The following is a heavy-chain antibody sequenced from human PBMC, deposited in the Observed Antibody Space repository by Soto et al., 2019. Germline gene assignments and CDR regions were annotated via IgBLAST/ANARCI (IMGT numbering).Heavy chain of an antibody. Sequence: SVKVSCKASGGTFSSYAISWVRQAPGQGLEWMGGIIPTFGTANYAQKFQGRVTITADESTSTAYMELSSLRSEDTAVYYCARAIGAVPMWFDPWGQGTLVTVSS. J-gene: IGHJ5*02. CDR1: GGTFSSYA. V-gene: IGHV1-69*13. CDR3: ARAIGAVPMWFDP. CDR2: IIPTFGTA. D-gene: IGHD6-13*01.